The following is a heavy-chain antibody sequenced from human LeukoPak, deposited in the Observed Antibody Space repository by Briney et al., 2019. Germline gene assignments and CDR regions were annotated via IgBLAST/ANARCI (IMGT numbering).Heavy chain of an antibody. CDR3: ARDVSAPGYYGIDV. CDR2: IYYCEST. CDR1: GGSISSYY. V-gene: IGHV4-59*01. J-gene: IGHJ6*02. Sequence: SETLSLICTVSGGSISSYYWRWLRQPPGKGLEWIGYIYYCESTNYNPSLKRRVTISLYTYKDQFSLKVSFVRVSDAAIYYCARDVSAPGYYGIDVWGEGTTVTV. D-gene: IGHD3-3*02.